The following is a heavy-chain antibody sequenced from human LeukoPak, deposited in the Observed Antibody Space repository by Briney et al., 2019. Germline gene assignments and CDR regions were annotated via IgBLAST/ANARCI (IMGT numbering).Heavy chain of an antibody. Sequence: ASVKVSCKASGYTFTRYGISWVRQAPGEGLEWMGWISTNSDEIHYARKFQGRVTLTTDTSASTAYMEVRSLRSDDTAVYYCARDPYHETLPGYGSAMAHWGQGTRVTVSS. V-gene: IGHV1-18*01. J-gene: IGHJ4*02. CDR2: ISTNSDEI. D-gene: IGHD3-9*01. CDR1: GYTFTRYG. CDR3: ARDPYHETLPGYGSAMAH.